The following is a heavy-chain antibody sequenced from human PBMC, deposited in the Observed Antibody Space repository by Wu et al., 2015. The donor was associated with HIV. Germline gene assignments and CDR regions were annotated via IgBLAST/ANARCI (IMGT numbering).Heavy chain of an antibody. CDR2: IIPMFKTP. J-gene: IGHJ4*02. V-gene: IGHV1-69*12. CDR1: GGIFSNFG. CDR3: VRDTPLTGQT. Sequence: QVQLVQSGAEMKKPGSSMKVSCKASGGIFSNFGVSWVRQAPGRGPEWLGGIIPMFKTPNYARDFRGRVTISADESANTVHLELRGLRSGDTAVYFCVRDTPLTGQTWGLGTLVTVSS. D-gene: IGHD1-20*01.